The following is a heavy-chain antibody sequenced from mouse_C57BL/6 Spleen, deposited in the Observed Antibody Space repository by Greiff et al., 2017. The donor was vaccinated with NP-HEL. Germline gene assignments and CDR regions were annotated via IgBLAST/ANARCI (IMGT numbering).Heavy chain of an antibody. Sequence: VQLQQSGAELVRPGASVTLSCKASGYTFTDYEMHWVKQTPVHGLEWIGAIDPETGGTAYNQKFKGKAILTADKSSSTAYMELRSLTSEYSAVYYCTRSLITTVVAPYAMDYWGQGTSVTVSS. J-gene: IGHJ4*01. D-gene: IGHD1-1*01. CDR3: TRSLITTVVAPYAMDY. CDR1: GYTFTDYE. CDR2: IDPETGGT. V-gene: IGHV1-15*01.